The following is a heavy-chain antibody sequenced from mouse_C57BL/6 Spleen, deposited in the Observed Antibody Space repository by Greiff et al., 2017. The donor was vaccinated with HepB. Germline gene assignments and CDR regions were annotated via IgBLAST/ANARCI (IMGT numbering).Heavy chain of an antibody. CDR3: AKNSHYYGSSYVGGAMDY. CDR1: GFSLTSYG. Sequence: QVQLKESGPGLVQPSQSLSITCTVSGFSLTSYGVHWVRQSPGKGLEWLGVIWRGGSTDYNAAFMSRLSITKDNSKSQVFFKMNSLQADDTAIYYCAKNSHYYGSSYVGGAMDYWGQGTSVTVSS. V-gene: IGHV2-5*01. J-gene: IGHJ4*01. D-gene: IGHD1-1*01. CDR2: IWRGGST.